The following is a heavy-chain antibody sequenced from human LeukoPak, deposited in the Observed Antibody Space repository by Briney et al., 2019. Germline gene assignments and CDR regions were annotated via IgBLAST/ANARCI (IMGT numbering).Heavy chain of an antibody. CDR3: ARDFDGDHDQDAFDI. V-gene: IGHV4-30-2*01. J-gene: IGHJ3*02. Sequence: SETLSLTCIVSGGSISSGDYYWSWLRQPPGKGLEWIGSVYDSGETYFNPSLMSRVTMSVDRSKNQFSLKLNSVTAADTAVYYCARDFDGDHDQDAFDIWGQGTLVTVSS. D-gene: IGHD4-17*01. CDR1: GGSISSGDYY. CDR2: VYDSGET.